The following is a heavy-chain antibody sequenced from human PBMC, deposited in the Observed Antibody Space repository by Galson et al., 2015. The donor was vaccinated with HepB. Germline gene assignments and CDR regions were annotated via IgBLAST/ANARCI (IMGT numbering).Heavy chain of an antibody. CDR3: ARVKDYDFWSSAFDY. J-gene: IGHJ4*02. CDR2: ISYDGSNK. D-gene: IGHD3-3*01. V-gene: IGHV3-30-3*01. CDR1: GFTFSSYA. Sequence: SLRLSCAASGFTFSSYAMHWVRQAPGKGLEWVAVISYDGSNKYYADSVKGRFTISRDNSKNTLYLQMNSLRAEDTAVYYCARVKDYDFWSSAFDYWGQGTLVTVSS.